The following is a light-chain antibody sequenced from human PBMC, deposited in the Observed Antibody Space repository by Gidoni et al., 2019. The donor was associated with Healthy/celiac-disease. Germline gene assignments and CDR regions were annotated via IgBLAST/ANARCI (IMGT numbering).Light chain of an antibody. J-gene: IGLJ3*02. CDR2: DNN. CDR3: GTWDSSLSAGV. V-gene: IGLV1-51*01. Sequence: QSLLTQPTSVSAAPGQKVTISCSGSSSNIGNNYVSWYQQLPGTAPKLLIYDNNKRPSGIPDRFSGSKSGTSATLGITGLQTWDEADYYCGTWDSSLSAGVFGGGTKLTVL. CDR1: SSNIGNNY.